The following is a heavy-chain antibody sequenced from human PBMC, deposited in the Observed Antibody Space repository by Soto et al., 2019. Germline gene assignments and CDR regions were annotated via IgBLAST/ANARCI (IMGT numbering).Heavy chain of an antibody. D-gene: IGHD3-3*01. CDR2: IRFDGSNE. CDR3: VRDFGWYFRSGYMDV. V-gene: IGHV3-33*01. CDR1: GGIFHGYG. J-gene: IGHJ6*03. Sequence: GSLRLSCAVPGGIFHGYGMHWVRQAPGKGLEWVAIIRFDGSNEEYADSVKGRFTISRDNSKNTLYLQMNSLRAEDTAVYYCVRDFGWYFRSGYMDVWGDGATVTVSS.